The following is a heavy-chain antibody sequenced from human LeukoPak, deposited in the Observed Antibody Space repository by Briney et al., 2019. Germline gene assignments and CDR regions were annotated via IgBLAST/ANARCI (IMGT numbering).Heavy chain of an antibody. V-gene: IGHV4-30-2*01. Sequence: PSQTLSLTCIVSGGSISSGDYYWSWIRQPPGKGLEWIGYIYHSGSTYYNPSLKSRVTISVDRSKNQFSLNLSSVTAADTAVYYCARDVGSSDAFDIWGQGTMVIVSS. CDR1: GGSISSGDYY. CDR2: IYHSGST. CDR3: ARDVGSSDAFDI. D-gene: IGHD3-10*01. J-gene: IGHJ3*02.